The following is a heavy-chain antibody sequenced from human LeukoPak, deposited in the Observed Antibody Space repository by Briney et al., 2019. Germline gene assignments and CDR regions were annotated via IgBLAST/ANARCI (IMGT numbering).Heavy chain of an antibody. Sequence: PGGSLRLSCAASGFTFDDYGMSWVRQAPGKGLEWVSGINWNGGSTGYADSVKGRPTISRDNAKNSLYLQMNSLRAEDTALYYCARGVHSSSWYFYYYYYYMDVWGKGTTVTVSS. CDR3: ARGVHSSSWYFYYYYYYMDV. V-gene: IGHV3-20*04. CDR1: GFTFDDYG. D-gene: IGHD6-13*01. J-gene: IGHJ6*03. CDR2: INWNGGST.